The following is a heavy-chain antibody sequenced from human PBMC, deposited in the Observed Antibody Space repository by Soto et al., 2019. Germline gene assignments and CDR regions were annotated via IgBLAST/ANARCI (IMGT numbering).Heavy chain of an antibody. J-gene: IGHJ4*02. Sequence: PGGSLRLSCAASGFTFSSYAMSWVRQAPGKGLEWVSAISGSGGSTYYADSVKGRFTISRDNSRNTVYLQMNSLRAEDTALYYCAKGWRYCSSASCYSYFDFWGQGTLVTVSS. CDR3: AKGWRYCSSASCYSYFDF. V-gene: IGHV3-23*01. CDR2: ISGSGGST. CDR1: GFTFSSYA. D-gene: IGHD2-2*02.